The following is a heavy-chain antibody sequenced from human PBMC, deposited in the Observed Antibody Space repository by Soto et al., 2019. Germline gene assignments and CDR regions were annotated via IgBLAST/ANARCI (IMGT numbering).Heavy chain of an antibody. V-gene: IGHV1-69*06. CDR2: IIPIFGTA. D-gene: IGHD6-13*01. Sequence: QVQLVQSGAEVKKPGSSVKVSCKASGGTFSSYAISWVRQAPGQGLEWMGGIIPIFGTANYAQKFQGRVTITADKSTSTAYMELGSLRSEDTAVYYCARGRGIAAAGYYYYYGMDVWGQGTTVTVSS. J-gene: IGHJ6*02. CDR1: GGTFSSYA. CDR3: ARGRGIAAAGYYYYYGMDV.